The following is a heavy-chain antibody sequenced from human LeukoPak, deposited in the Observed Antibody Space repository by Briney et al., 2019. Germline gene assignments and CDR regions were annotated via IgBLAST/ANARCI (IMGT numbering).Heavy chain of an antibody. D-gene: IGHD1-26*01. CDR1: GHTFTRYY. V-gene: IGHV1-2*02. CDR2: INPNSGGA. CDR3: ARDHKSGFDY. J-gene: IGHJ4*02. Sequence: ASVKVSCKASGHTFTRYYMHWVRQAPGQGLGWMGWINPNSGGANYAQKFQGRVAMTRDTSISTAYMELSRLRSDDTAVYYCARDHKSGFDYWGQGTLVTVSS.